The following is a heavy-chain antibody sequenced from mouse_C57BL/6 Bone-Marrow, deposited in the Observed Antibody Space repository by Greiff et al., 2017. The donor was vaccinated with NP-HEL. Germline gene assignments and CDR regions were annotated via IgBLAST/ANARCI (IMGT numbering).Heavy chain of an antibody. CDR2: IHPNSGST. D-gene: IGHD1-1*01. J-gene: IGHJ1*03. CDR3: ARGRHYYGSSYWYFDV. CDR1: GYTFTSYW. Sequence: QVQLQQPGAELVKPGASVKLSCKASGYTFTSYWMHWVKQRPGQGLEWIGMIHPNSGSTNYNEKFKSKATLTVDKSSSTASMQLSSLTSEDSAVYYCARGRHYYGSSYWYFDVWGTGTTVTVSS. V-gene: IGHV1-64*01.